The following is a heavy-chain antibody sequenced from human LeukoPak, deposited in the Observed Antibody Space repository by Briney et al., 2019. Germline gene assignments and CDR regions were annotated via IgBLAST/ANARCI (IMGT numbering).Heavy chain of an antibody. CDR1: GGSISSYY. Sequence: SETLSLTCTVSGGSISSYYWSWIRQLPGKGLEWIGYIYYSGSTNYNPSLKSRVTISVDTSKNQFSLKLSSVTAADTAVYYCARAHYDILTGPSGLDVWGKGTTVTVSS. V-gene: IGHV4-59*01. J-gene: IGHJ6*04. CDR3: ARAHYDILTGPSGLDV. CDR2: IYYSGST. D-gene: IGHD3-9*01.